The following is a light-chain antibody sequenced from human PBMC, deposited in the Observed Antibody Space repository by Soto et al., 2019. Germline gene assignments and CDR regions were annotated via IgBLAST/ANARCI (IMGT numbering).Light chain of an antibody. J-gene: IGKJ5*01. CDR1: QSVSSN. CDR3: QQYNNWPIP. Sequence: EIVMTQSPATLSVSPGERATLSCRASQSVSSNLAWYQQKPGQAPRLLIYGASTRATGIPARFSGSGSGTEFTLTLSSLHSEDFAVYYCQQYNNWPIPFGQGTRLEIK. CDR2: GAS. V-gene: IGKV3-15*01.